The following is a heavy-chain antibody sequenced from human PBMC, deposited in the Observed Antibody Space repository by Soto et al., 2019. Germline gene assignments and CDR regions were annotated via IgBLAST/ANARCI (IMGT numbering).Heavy chain of an antibody. V-gene: IGHV4-59*01. CDR2: IYYSGST. CDR3: AREMGRYYFDY. CDR1: GGSISSYY. J-gene: IGHJ4*02. Sequence: QVQLQESGPGLVKPPETLSLTCTVSGGSISSYYWSWIRQPPGKGLEWIGYIYYSGSTNYNPSLKSRVTISVDTSKNQFSLKLSSVTAADTAVYYCAREMGRYYFDYWGQGTLVTVSS. D-gene: IGHD3-10*01.